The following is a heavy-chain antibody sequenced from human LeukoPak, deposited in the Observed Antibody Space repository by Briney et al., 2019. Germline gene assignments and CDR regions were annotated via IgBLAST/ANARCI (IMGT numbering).Heavy chain of an antibody. D-gene: IGHD5-18*01. CDR2: IGSSGGGI. Sequence: GGSLRLSCAASGFTFSTYTMYWVRHPPGKRLGWVSIIGSSGGGIHYADSVKGRFTISRDNSKNALYLQMNSLRAEDTAVYFCARGGSDTAMAHDYWGQGTLVTVSS. V-gene: IGHV3-23*01. CDR1: GFTFSTYT. J-gene: IGHJ4*02. CDR3: ARGGSDTAMAHDY.